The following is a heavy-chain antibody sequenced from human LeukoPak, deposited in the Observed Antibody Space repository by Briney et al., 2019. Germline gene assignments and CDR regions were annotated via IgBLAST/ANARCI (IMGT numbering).Heavy chain of an antibody. CDR3: ARGNGRWLQPRDAFDI. CDR2: ISSSSSTI. J-gene: IGHJ3*02. CDR1: GFTFSPLG. V-gene: IGHV3-48*04. Sequence: GGSLRLSCAASGFTFSPLGMNWVRQAPGRGLEWVSYISSSSSTIYYADSVKGRFTISRDNAKNSVYLQMNSLRAEDTAVYYCARGNGRWLQPRDAFDIWGQGTMVTVSS. D-gene: IGHD5-24*01.